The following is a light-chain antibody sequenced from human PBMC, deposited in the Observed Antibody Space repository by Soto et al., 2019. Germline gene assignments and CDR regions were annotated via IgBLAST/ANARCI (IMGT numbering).Light chain of an antibody. Sequence: NFMLTQPHSVSESPGNTVTISCTRSSGSIASNYVQWYQQRPGSVPTTVIYEDNQRPSGVPDRFSASIDKSSNSASLTISGLKTEDEADYYCQSYDSSNHVVFGGGTQLTVL. CDR2: EDN. CDR1: SGSIASNY. V-gene: IGLV6-57*04. J-gene: IGLJ2*01. CDR3: QSYDSSNHVV.